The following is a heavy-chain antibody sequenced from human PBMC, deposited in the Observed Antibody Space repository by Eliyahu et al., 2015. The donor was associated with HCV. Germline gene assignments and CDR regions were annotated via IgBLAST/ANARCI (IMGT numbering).Heavy chain of an antibody. V-gene: IGHV2-70*04. CDR3: ARIASGGCCYFDY. J-gene: IGHJ4*02. CDR2: IDWDDDK. CDR1: GFSLSTSGMR. D-gene: IGHD2-15*01. Sequence: QVTLKESGPALVKPTQTLTLTCTFSGFSLSTSGMRVTWIRQPPGKALEWLARIDWDDDKFYNSSLETRLTISKDTSKNQVVLTMTNMDPVDTATYYCARIASGGCCYFDYWGQGTLVTVSS.